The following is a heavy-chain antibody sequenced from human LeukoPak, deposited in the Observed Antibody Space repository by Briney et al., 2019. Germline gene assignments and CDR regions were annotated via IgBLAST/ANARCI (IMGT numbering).Heavy chain of an antibody. Sequence: SVKVSCKASGGTFSSYAISWVRQAPGQGLEWMGGIIPIFGTANYAQKFQGRVTITADESTSTAYMELSSLRSEDTAVYYCARGALSADTVVVPAAMAYYYYMDVWGKGTTVTVSS. CDR2: IIPIFGTA. V-gene: IGHV1-69*13. CDR3: ARGALSADTVVVPAAMAYYYYMDV. D-gene: IGHD2-2*01. J-gene: IGHJ6*03. CDR1: GGTFSSYA.